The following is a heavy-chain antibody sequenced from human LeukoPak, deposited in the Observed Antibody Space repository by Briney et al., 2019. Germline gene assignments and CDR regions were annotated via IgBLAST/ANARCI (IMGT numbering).Heavy chain of an antibody. CDR3: ARDLESLVAGAFDI. CDR2: ISSSSSYI. Sequence: GGSLRLSCAASGFTFSDYYMRWIRQAPGKGLEWVSSISSSSSYIYYADSVKGRFTVSRDNAKNSLYLQMNSLRAEDTAVYYCARDLESLVAGAFDIWGQGTMVTVSS. D-gene: IGHD6-6*01. J-gene: IGHJ3*02. V-gene: IGHV3-11*06. CDR1: GFTFSDYY.